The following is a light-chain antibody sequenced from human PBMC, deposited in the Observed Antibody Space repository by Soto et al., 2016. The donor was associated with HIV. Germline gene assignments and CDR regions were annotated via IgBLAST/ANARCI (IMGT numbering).Light chain of an antibody. CDR2: AAS. CDR1: QMINSY. CDR3: QQXKTIAH. J-gene: IGKJ4*01. V-gene: IGKV1-39*01. Sequence: DIQMTQSPSSLSASVGDTVTITCRASQMINSYLNWYQQKPGKRPRLLISAASSLQVGSHRGSAAVDLGQNSLSPSAACSLKYFANLFCQQXKTIAHFGGRT.